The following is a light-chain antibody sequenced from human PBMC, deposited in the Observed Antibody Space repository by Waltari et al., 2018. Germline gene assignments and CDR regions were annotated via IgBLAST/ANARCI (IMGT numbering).Light chain of an antibody. Sequence: EIVLTQSPATLSLSPGERATLSCRASQSVSSYLAWYQQKPGQAPRLLIYDASNRATGIPARFSGSGSGTDFTLTISSLEPEDFAVYYCQQRSNWPIALTFGGGTKVEIK. CDR3: QQRSNWPIALT. CDR2: DAS. V-gene: IGKV3-11*01. J-gene: IGKJ4*01. CDR1: QSVSSY.